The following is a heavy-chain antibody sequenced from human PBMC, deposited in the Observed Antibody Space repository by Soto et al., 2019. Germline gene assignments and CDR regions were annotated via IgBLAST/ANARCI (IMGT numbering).Heavy chain of an antibody. D-gene: IGHD2-8*02. CDR3: ARVRESTAAFDY. V-gene: IGHV5-51*01. Sequence: GESLKISCKGSGYSFTRYWIGWVRQMPGKCLEWMGIIYPRDSDTRYSPSFQGQVTISADKSISTAYLQWSSLKASDTAMYYCARVRESTAAFDYWGQGTLVTAPQ. J-gene: IGHJ4*02. CDR1: GYSFTRYW. CDR2: IYPRDSDT.